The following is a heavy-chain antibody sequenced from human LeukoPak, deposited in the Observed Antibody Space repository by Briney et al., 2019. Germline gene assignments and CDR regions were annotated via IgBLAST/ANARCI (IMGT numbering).Heavy chain of an antibody. Sequence: PSETLSLTCTVSGGSISSYYWSWIRQPPGKGLEWIGYIYYSGSTNYNPSLKSRVTISVDTSKNQFSLKLSSVTAADTAVHYCARDSNSGGINASMRYYYYGMDVWGQGTTVTVSS. CDR2: IYYSGST. CDR3: ARDSNSGGINASMRYYYYGMDV. D-gene: IGHD1-26*01. V-gene: IGHV4-59*01. CDR1: GGSISSYY. J-gene: IGHJ6*02.